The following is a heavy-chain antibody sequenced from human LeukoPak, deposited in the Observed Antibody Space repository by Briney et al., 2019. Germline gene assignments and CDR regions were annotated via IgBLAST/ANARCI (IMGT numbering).Heavy chain of an antibody. V-gene: IGHV3-23*01. CDR2: ICKSGGST. CDR3: ARDPTWELLMSYFDY. CDR1: GFTFSSYA. D-gene: IGHD1-26*01. Sequence: GGSLRLSCGASGFTFSSYAMSWVRQAPGRGLEWVSAICKSGGSTFYADSVRGRFTISRDNAKNSLYLQMNSLRAEDTAVYYCARDPTWELLMSYFDYWGQGTLVTVSS. J-gene: IGHJ4*02.